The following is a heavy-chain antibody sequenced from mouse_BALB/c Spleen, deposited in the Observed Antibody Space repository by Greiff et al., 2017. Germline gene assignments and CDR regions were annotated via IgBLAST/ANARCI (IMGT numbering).Heavy chain of an antibody. Sequence: QVQLQQSGAELVRPGASVTLSCKASGYTFTDYEMHWVKQTPVHGLEWIGAIDPETGGTAYNQKLKGKATLTADKSSSTAYMELRSLTSEDSAVYYCTIPIYWGQGTTLTVSS. CDR2: IDPETGGT. CDR3: TIPIY. V-gene: IGHV1-15*01. J-gene: IGHJ2*01. CDR1: GYTFTDYE. D-gene: IGHD6-5*01.